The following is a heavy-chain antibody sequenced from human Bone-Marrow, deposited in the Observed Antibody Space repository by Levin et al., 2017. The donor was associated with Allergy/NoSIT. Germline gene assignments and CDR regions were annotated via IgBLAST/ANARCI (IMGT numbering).Heavy chain of an antibody. Sequence: GGSLRLSCAASGFTFSAYAMTWVRQAPGKGLEWVSSIYSRSSDTSYADSVKGRFTVSRDDATNSLFLEMNSLRVEDTATYYCARETDSSGYYFAFDYWGQGVLVTVSS. CDR3: ARETDSSGYYFAFDY. CDR1: GFTFSAYA. V-gene: IGHV3-21*01. D-gene: IGHD3-22*01. J-gene: IGHJ4*02. CDR2: IYSRSSDT.